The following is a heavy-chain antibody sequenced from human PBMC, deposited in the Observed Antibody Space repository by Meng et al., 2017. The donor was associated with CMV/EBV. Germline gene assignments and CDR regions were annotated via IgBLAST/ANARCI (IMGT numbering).Heavy chain of an antibody. CDR3: ARAYRDGYNFGFDY. J-gene: IGHJ4*02. Sequence: SVKVSCKASGGTFSSYAISWVRQAPGQGLEWMGGIIPIFGTANYAQKFQGRVTITTDESTSTAHMELSSLRSEDTAVYYCARAYRDGYNFGFDYWGQGTLVTVSS. D-gene: IGHD5-24*01. CDR1: GGTFSSYA. CDR2: IIPIFGTA. V-gene: IGHV1-69*05.